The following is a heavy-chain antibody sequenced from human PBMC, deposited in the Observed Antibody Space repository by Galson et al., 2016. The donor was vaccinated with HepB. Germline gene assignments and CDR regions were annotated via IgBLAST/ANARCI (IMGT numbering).Heavy chain of an antibody. J-gene: IGHJ5*01. CDR2: IIPVFGTE. Sequence: SVKVSCKASGGSLSKSTISWVRQAPGQGLEWMGEIIPVFGTENYEQKFQGRVTITADESTSTAYMELTSLRSDDTAVYYCTRGREDTSSWLVFWGQGTLVTVSS. CDR3: TRGREDTSSWLVF. V-gene: IGHV1-69*13. CDR1: GGSLSKST. D-gene: IGHD6-13*01.